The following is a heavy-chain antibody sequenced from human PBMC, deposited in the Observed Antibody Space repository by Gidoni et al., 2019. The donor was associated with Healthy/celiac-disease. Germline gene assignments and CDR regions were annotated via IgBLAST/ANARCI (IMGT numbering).Heavy chain of an antibody. J-gene: IGHJ4*02. CDR1: GASISSSSYY. Sequence: QLQLQESGPGLVQPSETLSLTFTVSGASISSSSYYWGWIRQPPGKGLEWIGSIYYSGSTYYNPSLKSRVTISVDTSKNQFSLKLSSVTAADTAVYYCARWDSGWYYFDYWGQGTLVTVSS. D-gene: IGHD6-19*01. CDR3: ARWDSGWYYFDY. CDR2: IYYSGST. V-gene: IGHV4-39*01.